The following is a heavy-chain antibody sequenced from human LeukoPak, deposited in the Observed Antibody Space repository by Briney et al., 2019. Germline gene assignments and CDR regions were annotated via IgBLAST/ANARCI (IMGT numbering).Heavy chain of an antibody. CDR1: GDSVSSNSAA. Sequence: SQTLSLTCAISGDSVSSNSAAWNWIRQSPSRGLEWLGRTYYRSKWYNDYAVSVKSRITINPDTSKNQFSLQLNSVTPEDTAVYYCARGAWSSSWSGDDAFDIWGQGTMVTVSS. V-gene: IGHV6-1*01. CDR2: TYYRSKWYN. CDR3: ARGAWSSSWSGDDAFDI. D-gene: IGHD6-13*01. J-gene: IGHJ3*02.